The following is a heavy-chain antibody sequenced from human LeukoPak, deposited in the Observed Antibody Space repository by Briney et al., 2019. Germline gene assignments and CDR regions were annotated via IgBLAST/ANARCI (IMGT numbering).Heavy chain of an antibody. D-gene: IGHD2-15*01. CDR3: ARGYAAIPD. CDR1: GFTFTNAW. J-gene: IGHJ4*02. V-gene: IGHV3-7*01. CDR2: IQDDGVEK. Sequence: GGSLRLSCAASGFTFTNAWMTWVRQAPGKGLEWVANIQDDGVEKNYVESVKGRFIISRDNAKDSLFLQMSSLRDEDTALYYCARGYAAIPDWGQGTLVTVSS.